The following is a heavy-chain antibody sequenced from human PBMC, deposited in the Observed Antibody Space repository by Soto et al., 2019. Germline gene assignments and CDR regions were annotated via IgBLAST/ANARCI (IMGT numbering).Heavy chain of an antibody. CDR1: GFTFRSYA. Sequence: QSGGSLRLSCAASGFTFRSYAMSWVRQAPGKGLEWVLGISASGGSTYYAGSVKGRLTISRENSKNTLYLQMNSLRAEDTAVYYCAKGADSGGFDYWGHGTPVTVSS. V-gene: IGHV3-23*01. CDR2: ISASGGST. J-gene: IGHJ4*01. CDR3: AKGADSGGFDY. D-gene: IGHD3-16*01.